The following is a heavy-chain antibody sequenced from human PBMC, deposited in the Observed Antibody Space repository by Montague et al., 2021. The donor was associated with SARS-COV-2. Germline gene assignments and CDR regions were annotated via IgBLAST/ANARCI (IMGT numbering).Heavy chain of an antibody. V-gene: IGHV4-59*01. CDR3: AREGILWFGDLAPYYYGMDV. Sequence: SETLSLTCTVSGGSISGYYWSWIRQPPGKGLEWIGYIYYSGSTNYNPSLKSRVTISVDTSKNQFSLKLSSVTAADTAVYYCAREGILWFGDLAPYYYGMDVWGQGTTVTVSS. D-gene: IGHD3-10*01. CDR2: IYYSGST. J-gene: IGHJ6*02. CDR1: GGSISGYY.